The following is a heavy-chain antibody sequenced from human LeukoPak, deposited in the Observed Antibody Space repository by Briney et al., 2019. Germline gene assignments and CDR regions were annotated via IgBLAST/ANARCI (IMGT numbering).Heavy chain of an antibody. CDR1: GFTFDTYP. CDR3: ARNSGWYGVS. V-gene: IGHV3-48*01. J-gene: IGHJ4*02. D-gene: IGHD6-19*01. Sequence: GGSLRLSCAAAGFTFDTYPMNWIRQDPGRGLEWISYISSNRDTICYAASVRGRFTISRDNARYSLYLQLSSLRGDDTAVYFCARNSGWYGVSWGEGTLVTVSS. CDR2: ISSNRDTI.